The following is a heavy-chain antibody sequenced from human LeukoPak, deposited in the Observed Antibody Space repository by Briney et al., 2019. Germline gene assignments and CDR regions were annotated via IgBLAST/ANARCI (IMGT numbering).Heavy chain of an antibody. CDR3: ARDREYSSSWYDN. J-gene: IGHJ4*02. Sequence: GGSLRLSCAASGFTFSSYGMHWVRQAPGKGLEWVAVIWYDGSNKYYADSVKGRFTISRDNAKNSLYLQMNSLRAEDTAVYYCARDREYSSSWYDNWGQGTLVTVSS. CDR2: IWYDGSNK. CDR1: GFTFSSYG. V-gene: IGHV3-33*01. D-gene: IGHD6-13*01.